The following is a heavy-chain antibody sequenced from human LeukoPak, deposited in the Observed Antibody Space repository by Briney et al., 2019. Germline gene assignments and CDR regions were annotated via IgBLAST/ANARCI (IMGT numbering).Heavy chain of an antibody. Sequence: KPSETLSLTCAVYGGSFSGYYWSWIRQPPGKGLEWIGEINHSGSTNYNPSLKSRVTISVDTSKNQFSLKLSSVTAADTAVYYCAGVRRSLNWFDSWGQGTLVTVSS. J-gene: IGHJ5*01. V-gene: IGHV4-34*01. CDR3: AGVRRSLNWFDS. D-gene: IGHD3-3*01. CDR2: INHSGST. CDR1: GGSFSGYY.